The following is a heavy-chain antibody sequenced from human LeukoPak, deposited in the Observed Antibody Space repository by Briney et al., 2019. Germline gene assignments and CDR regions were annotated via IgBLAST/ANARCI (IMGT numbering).Heavy chain of an antibody. V-gene: IGHV4-30-4*08. J-gene: IGHJ3*02. Sequence: PSETLSLTCTVSGGSISSGDYYWSWIRQPPGKGLEWIGYIYYSGSTYYNPSLKSRVTISVDTSKNQFSLKLSSVTAADTAVYYCARPSSEWWASHDALDIWGQGTMVTVSS. D-gene: IGHD2-8*01. CDR2: IYYSGST. CDR3: ARPSSEWWASHDALDI. CDR1: GGSISSGDYY.